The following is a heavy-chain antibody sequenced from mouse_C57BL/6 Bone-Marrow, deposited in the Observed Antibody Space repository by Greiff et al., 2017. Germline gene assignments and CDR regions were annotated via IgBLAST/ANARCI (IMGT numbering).Heavy chain of an antibody. Sequence: VQLQQPGAELVRPGSSVKLSCKASGYTFTSYWMDWVKQRPGQGLEWIGNIYPSDSETHYNQKFKDKATLTVDKSSSTAYMQLSSLTSEDSAVYYCARSPYSYYAMDYWGQGTSVTVSS. CDR3: ARSPYSYYAMDY. CDR2: IYPSDSET. D-gene: IGHD2-12*01. V-gene: IGHV1-61*01. CDR1: GYTFTSYW. J-gene: IGHJ4*01.